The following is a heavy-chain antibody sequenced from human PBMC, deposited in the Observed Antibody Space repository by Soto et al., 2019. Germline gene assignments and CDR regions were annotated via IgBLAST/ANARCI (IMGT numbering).Heavy chain of an antibody. V-gene: IGHV4-59*01. D-gene: IGHD2-2*01. J-gene: IGHJ5*02. Sequence: QVLLQESGPGLVKPSETLSLTCSVSGASITSYYWSWIRQPPGKGLEWIGYFYHSGSPSYNPSLKSLVTISVDTSKNQLSLRLVSVTAADTALYCCAREDFGSCSSTTCLNWFDPWGQGTLVTVSS. CDR2: FYHSGSP. CDR3: AREDFGSCSSTTCLNWFDP. CDR1: GASITSYY.